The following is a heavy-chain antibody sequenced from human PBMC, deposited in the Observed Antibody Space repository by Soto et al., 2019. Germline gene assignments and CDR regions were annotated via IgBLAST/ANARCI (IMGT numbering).Heavy chain of an antibody. V-gene: IGHV4-31*03. CDR2: IQCSGST. CDR3: ARGRGYGECSNLFEP. CDR1: GGSISSGAYY. D-gene: IGHD4-17*01. Sequence: SETLSLTCTVSGGSISSGAYYWSWNRQHPGKGLDSIGYIQCSGSTYYNPSLKSRVTISVDSTKNQVSLKPRSMTAADTAVYYCARGRGYGECSNLFEPWCRGTLVNVSS. J-gene: IGHJ5*02.